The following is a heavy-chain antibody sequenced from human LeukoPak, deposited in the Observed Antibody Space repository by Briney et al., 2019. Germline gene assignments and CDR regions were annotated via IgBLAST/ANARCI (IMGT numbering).Heavy chain of an antibody. CDR3: AAREVPTAGADY. Sequence: SETLSLTCTVSGDSISSYYWSWIRQPPGKGLEWIGYIYYSGSTNYNPSLKSRVTLSVDTSKNQLSLKLSSVTAADTAVYYCAAREVPTAGADYWGQGTLVIVSS. CDR2: IYYSGST. J-gene: IGHJ4*02. CDR1: GDSISSYY. V-gene: IGHV4-59*01. D-gene: IGHD6-13*01.